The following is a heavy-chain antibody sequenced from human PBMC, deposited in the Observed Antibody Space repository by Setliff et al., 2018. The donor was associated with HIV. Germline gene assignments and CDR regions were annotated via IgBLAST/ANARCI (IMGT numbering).Heavy chain of an antibody. J-gene: IGHJ6*02. Sequence: SETLSLTCTLYGGSLTNYYWTWVRQSPEKGLEWIGEIVDSGSTNYSPSLKSRVTISLDTSKKQFSLRLNSVTAADPGVYYCARAPSCADSWCYMYYYYYYGMDAWVPETLLVTVSS. CDR3: ARAPSCADSWCYMYYYYYYGMDA. D-gene: IGHD2-8*01. CDR1: GGSLTNYY. V-gene: IGHV4-34*12. CDR2: IVDSGST.